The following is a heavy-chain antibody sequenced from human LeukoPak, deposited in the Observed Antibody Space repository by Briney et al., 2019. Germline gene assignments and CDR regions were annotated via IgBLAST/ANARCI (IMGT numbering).Heavy chain of an antibody. CDR1: GFIFSDYY. CDR2: SSSVNSTI. CDR3: ARSEAVVIDGFDM. J-gene: IGHJ3*02. Sequence: GGSLRLSCAASGFIFSDYYMTWIWQPPPPGLEWLSFSSSVNSTIDYADSVKGRVNISRDNAKNSVYLQMNSLTAEDTAVYYCARSEAVVIDGFDMCGQGKMVTVSS. V-gene: IGHV3-11*01. D-gene: IGHD2-21*01.